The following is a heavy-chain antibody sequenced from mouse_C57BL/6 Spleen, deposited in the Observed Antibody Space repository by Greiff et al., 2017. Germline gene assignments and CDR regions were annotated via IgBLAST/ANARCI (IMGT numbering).Heavy chain of an antibody. CDR1: GYAFTNYL. V-gene: IGHV1-54*01. J-gene: IGHJ4*01. CDR2: FNPGSGGT. D-gene: IGHD1-1*02. Sequence: VQLQQSGAELVRPGTSVKVSCKASGYAFTNYLIEWVKQRPGQGLEWIGVFNPGSGGTNYNEKFKGQATLTADKSSSTASMQLSSLTSEASAVDYCGRWGLGGDYWGQGTSVTVSS. CDR3: GRWGLGGDY.